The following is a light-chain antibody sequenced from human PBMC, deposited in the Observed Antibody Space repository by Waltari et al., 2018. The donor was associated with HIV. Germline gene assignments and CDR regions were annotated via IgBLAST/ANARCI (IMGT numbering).Light chain of an antibody. CDR3: LLSYSGGRPV. Sequence: QAVVTQEPSLTVSPGGTVTPTCCSSPGVVTSGHYPYWFQQKPGQAPRTLIYDTANKHSWTPARFSGSLLGGKAALTLSGAQPEDEAEYYCLLSYSGGRPVFGGGTMLTVL. CDR2: DTA. CDR1: PGVVTSGHY. V-gene: IGLV7-46*01. J-gene: IGLJ3*02.